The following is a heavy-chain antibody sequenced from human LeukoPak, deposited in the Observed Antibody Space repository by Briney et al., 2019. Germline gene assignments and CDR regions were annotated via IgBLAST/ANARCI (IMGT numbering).Heavy chain of an antibody. V-gene: IGHV4-34*01. CDR3: ATSPTVGLDY. Sequence: SETLSLTCTVSGGSISSYYWSWIRQPPGKGLEWIGEINHSGSTNYNPSLKSRVTVSVDTSKNQFSLKLSSVTAADTAVYYCATSPTVGLDYWGQGTLVTVSS. D-gene: IGHD4-23*01. CDR1: GGSISSYY. J-gene: IGHJ4*02. CDR2: INHSGST.